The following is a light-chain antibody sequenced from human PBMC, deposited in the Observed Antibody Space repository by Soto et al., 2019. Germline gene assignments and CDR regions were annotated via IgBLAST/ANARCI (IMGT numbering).Light chain of an antibody. CDR1: QDIRKW. V-gene: IGKV1-12*01. CDR3: QQTYTFPIT. J-gene: IGKJ5*01. CDR2: DAS. Sequence: DIQMTQSPSSVSASVGDRVTITCRASQDIRKWLAWYQQKPGKAPKLLIYDASTLQSGVPSRFSGSGSGTDFTLTISSLQAEDFATYSCQQTYTFPITFGQGTRLEIK.